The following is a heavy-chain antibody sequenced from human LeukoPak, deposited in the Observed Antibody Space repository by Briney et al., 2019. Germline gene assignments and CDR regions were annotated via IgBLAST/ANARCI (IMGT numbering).Heavy chain of an antibody. CDR1: GFIFSSYA. CDR2: LSGSDGTT. D-gene: IGHD1-20*01. Sequence: GGSLRLSCAASGFIFSSYAMSWVRQAPGKGLEWVSALSGSDGTTYYADSVKGRFTISRDNSKNTLYLQMNSLRAEDTAVYYCAKENNWNDGRFNYFDYWGQGTLVTVSS. V-gene: IGHV3-23*01. J-gene: IGHJ4*02. CDR3: AKENNWNDGRFNYFDY.